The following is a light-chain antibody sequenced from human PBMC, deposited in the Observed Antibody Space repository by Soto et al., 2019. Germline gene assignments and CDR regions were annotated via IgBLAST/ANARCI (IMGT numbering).Light chain of an antibody. CDR2: PAS. CDR3: QQVNRYPRT. V-gene: IGKV1-9*01. Sequence: DIQLTQSPSFLSASVGDRVTITCRASQGISSDLAWYRQKPGKAPEVLIYPASTLQSGVPSRFSGTGSGTEFTLTVSSLQPEDFATYYCQQVNRYPRTFGQGTKLEFK. CDR1: QGISSD. J-gene: IGKJ2*01.